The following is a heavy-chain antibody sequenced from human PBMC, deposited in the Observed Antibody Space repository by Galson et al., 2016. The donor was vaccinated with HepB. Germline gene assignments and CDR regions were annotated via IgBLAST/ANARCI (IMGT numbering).Heavy chain of an antibody. CDR2: IREKVNSDTT. D-gene: IGHD1-26*01. Sequence: SLRLSCAASGFTFSDHYMDWVRQAPGKGLEWVGRIREKVNSDTTEYAASVKGRFTISRDDSKKTMYLQMTSLQTEDAALYYCARSGSYQLLDSWGHGTLVTVSS. J-gene: IGHJ5*01. CDR1: GFTFSDHY. CDR3: ARSGSYQLLDS. V-gene: IGHV3-72*01.